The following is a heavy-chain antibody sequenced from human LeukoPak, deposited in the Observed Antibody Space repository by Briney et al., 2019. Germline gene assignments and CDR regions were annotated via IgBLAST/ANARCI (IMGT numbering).Heavy chain of an antibody. CDR3: AKDALEQWLVPDY. CDR2: ISYDGSNK. D-gene: IGHD6-19*01. Sequence: GGSLRLSCAASGFTFSGYGMHWVRQAPGKGLEWVAVISYDGSNKYYADSVRGRFTISRDNSKNTLYLQMNSLRAEDTAVYYCAKDALEQWLVPDYWGQGTLVTVSS. J-gene: IGHJ4*02. CDR1: GFTFSGYG. V-gene: IGHV3-30*18.